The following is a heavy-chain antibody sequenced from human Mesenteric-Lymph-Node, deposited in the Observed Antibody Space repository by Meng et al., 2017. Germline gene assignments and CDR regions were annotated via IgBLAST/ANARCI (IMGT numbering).Heavy chain of an antibody. CDR3: ARHGYSSGWSLYNWFDP. Sequence: SETLSLTCTVSGGSISSYYWSWIRQPPGKGLEWIGYIYYSGSTNYNPSLKSRVTISVDTSKNQFSLKLSSVTAADTAVYYCARHGYSSGWSLYNWFDPWGQGTLVTVSS. D-gene: IGHD6-19*01. V-gene: IGHV4-59*01. J-gene: IGHJ5*02. CDR1: GGSISSYY. CDR2: IYYSGST.